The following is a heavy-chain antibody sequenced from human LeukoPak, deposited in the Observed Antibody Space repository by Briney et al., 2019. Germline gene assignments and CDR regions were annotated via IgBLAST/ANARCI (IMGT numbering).Heavy chain of an antibody. D-gene: IGHD3-22*01. Sequence: GGSLRLSCAASGFTFSPYSMNWVRQAPGKRLEWVSYISSSSITIFYADSVKGRFTISRDSARNSLYLQMNSLRDEDTAVYYCAKDPSYDSSGYYYWDYWGQGTLVTVSS. J-gene: IGHJ4*02. V-gene: IGHV3-48*02. CDR3: AKDPSYDSSGYYYWDY. CDR2: ISSSSITI. CDR1: GFTFSPYS.